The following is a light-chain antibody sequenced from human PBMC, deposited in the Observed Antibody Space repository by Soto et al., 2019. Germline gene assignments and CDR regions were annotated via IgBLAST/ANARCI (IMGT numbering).Light chain of an antibody. CDR1: TGAVTSNHH. Sequence: QSAVTQEPSLTVSPGGTVTLTCGSSTGAVTSNHHPYWYQQKAGQAPRTLIYDTSNKPSWIPDRVSGSRLGDKAALTLSGAQYEDDAQYYCLLSYNAAWVFGGGTKVTVL. CDR2: DTS. J-gene: IGLJ2*01. CDR3: LLSYNAAWV. V-gene: IGLV7-46*01.